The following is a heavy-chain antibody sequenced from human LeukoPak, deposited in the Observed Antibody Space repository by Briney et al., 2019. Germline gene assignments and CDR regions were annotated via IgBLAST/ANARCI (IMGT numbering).Heavy chain of an antibody. Sequence: GGSLRLSCAASGFTFSSYEMNWVRQAPGKGLEWVSYISSSGSTIYYADSVKGRFTISRDNAKNSLYLQMNSLRAKDTAVYYCARVSHDSSGYYSGIHYWGQGTLVTVSS. J-gene: IGHJ4*02. D-gene: IGHD3-22*01. CDR1: GFTFSSYE. V-gene: IGHV3-48*03. CDR2: ISSSGSTI. CDR3: ARVSHDSSGYYSGIHY.